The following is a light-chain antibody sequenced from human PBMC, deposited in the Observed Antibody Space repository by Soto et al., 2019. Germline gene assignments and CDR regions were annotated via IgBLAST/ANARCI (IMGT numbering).Light chain of an antibody. Sequence: DIQMTQSPSSLSATVGDRVTITCRASQSISNYLNWYQQKPGKAPELLIYAASSLQSGVPSRFSGSGSGTDFTLTISSLQPEDFATYYCQQSYSTPRMFGQGTKVEIK. CDR2: AAS. CDR3: QQSYSTPRM. V-gene: IGKV1-39*01. J-gene: IGKJ1*01. CDR1: QSISNY.